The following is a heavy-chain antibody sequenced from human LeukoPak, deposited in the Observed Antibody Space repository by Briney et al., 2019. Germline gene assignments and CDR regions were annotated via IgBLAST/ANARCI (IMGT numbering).Heavy chain of an antibody. Sequence: GGSLRLSCAASGFTFSSYSMNWVRQAPGKGLEWVSYISSSSSTIYYADSVKGRFTISRDNAKNSLYLQMNSLRAEDTAVYYCARSYYTIFGVVPLSYYYYYMDVWGKGTTVTVSS. CDR1: GFTFSSYS. D-gene: IGHD3-3*01. CDR3: ARSYYTIFGVVPLSYYYYYMDV. V-gene: IGHV3-48*04. CDR2: ISSSSSTI. J-gene: IGHJ6*03.